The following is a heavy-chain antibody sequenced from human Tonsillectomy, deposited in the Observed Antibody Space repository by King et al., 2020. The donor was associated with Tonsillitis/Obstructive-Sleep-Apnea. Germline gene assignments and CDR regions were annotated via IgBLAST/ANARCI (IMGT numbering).Heavy chain of an antibody. Sequence: VQLVESGGGLVQPGRSLRLSCTASGFTFGDYAMSWVRQAPGKGLEWVGFIRSKAYGGTTEYAASVKGRFTISRDDSKSIAYLQMNSLKTEDTAVYYCTRDARSGLWSGYSYYYYYMDVWGKGTTVTVSS. CDR1: GFTFGDYA. J-gene: IGHJ6*03. CDR3: TRDARSGLWSGYSYYYYYMDV. D-gene: IGHD3-3*01. CDR2: IRSKAYGGTT. V-gene: IGHV3-49*04.